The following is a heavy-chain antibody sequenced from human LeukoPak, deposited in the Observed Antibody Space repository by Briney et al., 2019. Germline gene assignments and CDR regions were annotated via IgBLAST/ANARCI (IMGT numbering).Heavy chain of an antibody. CDR1: GFTFSSYA. J-gene: IGHJ4*02. CDR2: ISGSGGST. CDR3: AKGLTIFGVVIDYFDY. Sequence: PGGSLRLSCAASGFTFSSYAMSWVRQAPGKGLEWVSAISGSGGSTYYADSVKGRFTISRDNSKDTLYLQMNSLRAEDTAVYCCAKGLTIFGVVIDYFDYWGQGTLVTVSS. V-gene: IGHV3-23*01. D-gene: IGHD3-3*01.